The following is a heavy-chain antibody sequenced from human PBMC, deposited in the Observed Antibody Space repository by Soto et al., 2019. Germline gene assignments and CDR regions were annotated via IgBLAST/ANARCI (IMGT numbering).Heavy chain of an antibody. CDR2: ISAYNGNT. Sequence: ASVKVSCKASGYTFTSYGISWVRQAPGQGLEWMGWISAYNGNTNYAQKLQGRVTMTTDTSTSTAYMELRSLRSDDTAVYYCARVPQVPAAIWRWFDPWGQGTLVTVSS. CDR3: ARVPQVPAAIWRWFDP. D-gene: IGHD2-2*02. CDR1: GYTFTSYG. J-gene: IGHJ5*02. V-gene: IGHV1-18*04.